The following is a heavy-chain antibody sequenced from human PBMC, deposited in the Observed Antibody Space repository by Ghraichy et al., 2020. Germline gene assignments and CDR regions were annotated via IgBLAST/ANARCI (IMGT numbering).Heavy chain of an antibody. CDR3: ARGNYYDSSGKNAFDI. Sequence: SLNISCAVSGGSISSGGYSWSWIRQPPGKGLEWIGYIYHSGSTYYNPSLKSRVTISVDRSKNQFSLKLSSVTAADTAVYYCARGNYYDSSGKNAFDIWGQGTMVTVSS. CDR2: IYHSGST. V-gene: IGHV4-30-2*01. CDR1: GGSISSGGYS. J-gene: IGHJ3*02. D-gene: IGHD3-22*01.